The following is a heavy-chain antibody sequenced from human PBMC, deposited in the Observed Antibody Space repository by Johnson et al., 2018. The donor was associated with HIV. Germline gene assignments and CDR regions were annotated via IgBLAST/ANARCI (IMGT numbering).Heavy chain of an antibody. CDR3: ARAIDQGYSSGWSSDVYDI. J-gene: IGHJ3*02. D-gene: IGHD6-19*01. CDR2: ISWNRGRI. V-gene: IGHV3-9*01. Sequence: VQLVESGGGLVQPGRSLRLSCAASGFTFDDYAMHWVRQAPGKGLEWVSGISWNRGRIAYADSVKGRFTISRDSSKNTLYLQMNSLRAEDTAVYYCARAIDQGYSSGWSSDVYDIWGQGTLVTVSS. CDR1: GFTFDDYA.